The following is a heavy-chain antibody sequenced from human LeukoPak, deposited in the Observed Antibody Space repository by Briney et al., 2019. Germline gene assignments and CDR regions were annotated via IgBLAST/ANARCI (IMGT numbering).Heavy chain of an antibody. CDR3: ARDSSGYQ. CDR2: IKEDGSEK. D-gene: IGHD3-22*01. J-gene: IGHJ4*02. Sequence: SGGSLRLSCAASGFTFSTYWMSWVRQAPGKGLEWVANIKEDGSEKYYGDSVKGRFTISRDNAKNSLYLDMNSLRVEGTAVYYCARDSSGYQWGQGTLVTVSS. CDR1: GFTFSTYW. V-gene: IGHV3-7*01.